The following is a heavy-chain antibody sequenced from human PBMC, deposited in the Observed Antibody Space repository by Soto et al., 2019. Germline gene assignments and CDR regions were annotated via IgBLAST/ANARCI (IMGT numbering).Heavy chain of an antibody. CDR1: SGSISSGGSY. CDR2: ISYRGST. J-gene: IGHJ4*02. CDR3: ARGIYVWGSYRSNHYFDY. Sequence: SETLSLTCIVSSGSISSGGSYWSWIRQHPGKGLEWIGSISYRGSTYYNPSLKSRVTISVDTSKNQFSLKLSSMTAADTAVYYCARGIYVWGSYRSNHYFDYWGQGTLVTVS. D-gene: IGHD3-16*02. V-gene: IGHV4-31*03.